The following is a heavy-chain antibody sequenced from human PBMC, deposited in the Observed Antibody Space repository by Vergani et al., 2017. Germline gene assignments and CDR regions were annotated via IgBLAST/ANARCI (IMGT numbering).Heavy chain of an antibody. V-gene: IGHV3-21*01. J-gene: IGHJ6*02. CDR3: ARDKGITIHERAMDV. CDR1: GFTFSSYS. D-gene: IGHD1-1*01. CDR2: ISSSSSYI. Sequence: EVQLVKSGGGLVKPGGSLRLSCXASGFTFSSYSMNWVRQAPGKGLEWVSSISSSSSYIYYADSVKGRFTISRDNAKNSLYLQMNSLRAEDTAVYYCARDKGITIHERAMDVWGQGTTVTVSS.